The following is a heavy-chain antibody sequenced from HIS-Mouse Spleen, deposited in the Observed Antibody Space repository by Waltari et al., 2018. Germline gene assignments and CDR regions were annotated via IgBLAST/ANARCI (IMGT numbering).Heavy chain of an antibody. Sequence: EVQLVESGGGLIQPGGSLRLSCAASGFPFSSNYISWVSPAPVKGLEWVSVIYSGGSTYYADSVKGRFTISRDNSKNTLYLQMNSLRAEDTAVYYCARDTVIAARSYGMDVWGQGTTVTVSS. J-gene: IGHJ6*02. CDR1: GFPFSSNY. CDR2: IYSGGST. D-gene: IGHD6-6*01. CDR3: ARDTVIAARSYGMDV. V-gene: IGHV3-53*01.